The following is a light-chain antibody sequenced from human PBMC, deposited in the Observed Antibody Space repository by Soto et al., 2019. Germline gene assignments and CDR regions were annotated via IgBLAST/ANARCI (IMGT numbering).Light chain of an antibody. CDR1: QSVSSSY. CDR2: GAS. J-gene: IGKJ4*01. Sequence: EIGLTQSPGTLSLSPGERVTLSCRASQSVSSSYLAWYQQKPGQAPRLLIYGASSRATGIPDRFSGSGSGTDFTLTISRLEPEDIAVYYCQQYGSSPLTFGGGTKVEIK. V-gene: IGKV3-20*01. CDR3: QQYGSSPLT.